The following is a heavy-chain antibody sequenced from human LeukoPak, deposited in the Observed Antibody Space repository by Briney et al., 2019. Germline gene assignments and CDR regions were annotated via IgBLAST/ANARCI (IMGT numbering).Heavy chain of an antibody. D-gene: IGHD1-26*01. CDR1: GFTFINYG. Sequence: GGSLRLSCAASGFTFINYGMHWVRQAPGKGLEWVAVISNDGTNKYYEDSVKDRFTISRDDSKNMLYLQMSSLTVEDTAVFYCARDKSGYGMDVWGQGTTVTVSS. CDR3: ARDKSGYGMDV. CDR2: ISNDGTNK. V-gene: IGHV3-30*03. J-gene: IGHJ6*02.